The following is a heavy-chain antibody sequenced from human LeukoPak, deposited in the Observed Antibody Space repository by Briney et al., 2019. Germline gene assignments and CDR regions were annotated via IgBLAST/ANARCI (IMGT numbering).Heavy chain of an antibody. CDR1: GFTFSDAW. CDR3: AKTTGPYYFDY. J-gene: IGHJ4*02. V-gene: IGHV3-15*01. Sequence: GGSLRLSCSTSGFTFSDAWMSWVRQAPGKGLEWVGRTKSKTDGGAIDYAAPVKGRFTISRDDSRNTLYLQMNSLKAEDTAVYYCAKTTGPYYFDYGGQGTLVTVSS. D-gene: IGHD1-14*01. CDR2: TKSKTDGGAI.